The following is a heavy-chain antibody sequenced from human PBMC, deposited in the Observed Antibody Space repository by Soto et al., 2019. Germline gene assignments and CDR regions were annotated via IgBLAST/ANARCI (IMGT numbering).Heavy chain of an antibody. D-gene: IGHD5-18*01. Sequence: QMQLQESGPGLVNASETLSLTCTVSGGSITSSSYYWGWIRQTPGKGVEWIGNIYYNGYTYYNLSLTRPVTISGDTSKLKFSLTPTSVTAADPSVHYCAVTYDKSGYTFGYFDTRGQGTIVTFSS. CDR3: AVTYDKSGYTFGYFDT. CDR2: IYYNGYT. V-gene: IGHV4-39*01. CDR1: GGSITSSSYY. J-gene: IGHJ4*02.